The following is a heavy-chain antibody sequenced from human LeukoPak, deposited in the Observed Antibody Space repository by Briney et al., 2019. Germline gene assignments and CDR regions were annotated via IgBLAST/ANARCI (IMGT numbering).Heavy chain of an antibody. J-gene: IGHJ4*02. Sequence: PGGSLRLSCAASGFTFDDYAMHWVRQAPGKGLEWVSGVSWNSGSIGYADSVKGRFTISRDNAKNSLYLQMSSLRAEDTALYYCAKDMGYDSSGYYRAFDYWGQGTLVTVSS. CDR3: AKDMGYDSSGYYRAFDY. V-gene: IGHV3-9*01. CDR1: GFTFDDYA. CDR2: VSWNSGSI. D-gene: IGHD3-22*01.